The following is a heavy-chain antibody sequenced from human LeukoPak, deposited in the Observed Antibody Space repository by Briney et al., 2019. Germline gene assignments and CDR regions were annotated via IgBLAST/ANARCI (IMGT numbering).Heavy chain of an antibody. CDR3: AATYYGSGSYYNYNWFDP. V-gene: IGHV1-3*01. CDR1: GDTFTSYA. CDR2: INAGNGNT. Sequence: ASVKVSCKASGDTFTSYAMHWVRQAPGQRLEWMGWINAGNGNTKYSQKFQGRVTITRDTSASTAYMELSSLRSEDTAVYYCAATYYGSGSYYNYNWFDPWGQGTLVTVSS. D-gene: IGHD3-10*01. J-gene: IGHJ5*02.